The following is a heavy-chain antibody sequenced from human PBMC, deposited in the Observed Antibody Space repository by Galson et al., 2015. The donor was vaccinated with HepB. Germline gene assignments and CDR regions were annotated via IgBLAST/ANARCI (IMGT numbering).Heavy chain of an antibody. V-gene: IGHV3-23*01. D-gene: IGHD2-8*01. CDR1: GFTFSSSA. CDR2: ISGPGDVS. CDR3: AKPCPNNGICS. J-gene: IGHJ5*02. Sequence: SLRLSCAASGFTFSSSAMRWVRQAPEKGLEWVSGISGPGDVSDYVDSVKGRFTISRDNSKDTSYLQMNSLRVEDTAVYYCAKPCPNNGICSWGQGNLAIVAS.